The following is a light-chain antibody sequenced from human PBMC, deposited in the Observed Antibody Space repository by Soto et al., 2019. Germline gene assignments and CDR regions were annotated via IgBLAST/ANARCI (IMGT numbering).Light chain of an antibody. V-gene: IGKV1-39*01. Sequence: DIQMTQSASSLSASVGDRVTITCRASQSIGRHLNWFQQTPGKAPRLLIYATSTLESGVPLRFSGSGSGTDFTLTISSLQPIDFATYYCQQSYSTTWTFGQGTKVEI. CDR1: QSIGRH. CDR3: QQSYSTTWT. J-gene: IGKJ1*01. CDR2: ATS.